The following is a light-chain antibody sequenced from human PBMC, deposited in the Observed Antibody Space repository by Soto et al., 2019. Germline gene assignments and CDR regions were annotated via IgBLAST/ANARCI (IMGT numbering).Light chain of an antibody. Sequence: DIVVAQCPATLSCCPGCRVSRSCSASQSVSSNLAWYQQKPGQAPRLLIYAASTRATGFPARFSGSGSGTEFTLTIGSLQSEDFAVYYCQQYNHWPPLTFGGGTKVDI. CDR2: AAS. J-gene: IGKJ4*01. CDR1: QSVSSN. CDR3: QQYNHWPPLT. V-gene: IGKV3-15*01.